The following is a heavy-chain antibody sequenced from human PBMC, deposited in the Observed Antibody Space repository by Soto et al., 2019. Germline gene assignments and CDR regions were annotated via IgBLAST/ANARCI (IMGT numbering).Heavy chain of an antibody. CDR1: GGSISTDNW. V-gene: IGHV4-4*02. CDR2: IYHSGRT. CDR3: ARDQDSGWGLDS. Sequence: QVQVQESGPGLVKPSWTLSLTCVVSGGSISTDNWWSWVRQPPGKGLEWIGEIYHSGRTNYSPSLKSRVSISADTSKNQLSLQMTSVTAEDTAVYYCARDQDSGWGLDSWGQGILFTVSS. D-gene: IGHD6-19*01. J-gene: IGHJ4*02.